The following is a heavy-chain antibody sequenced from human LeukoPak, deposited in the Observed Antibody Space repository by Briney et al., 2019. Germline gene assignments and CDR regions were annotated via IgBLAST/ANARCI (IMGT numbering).Heavy chain of an antibody. D-gene: IGHD3-3*01. CDR3: ARGVGTIFGVVTSYYYGMDV. J-gene: IGHJ6*02. V-gene: IGHV3-21*01. Sequence: GGSLRLSCAASGFTFSSYSMNWVRQAPGKGLEWVSSISSSSSYIYYADSVKGRFTISRDNAKNSLYLQMNSLRAEDTAVYYCARGVGTIFGVVTSYYYGMDVWGQGTTVTVSS. CDR2: ISSSSSYI. CDR1: GFTFSSYS.